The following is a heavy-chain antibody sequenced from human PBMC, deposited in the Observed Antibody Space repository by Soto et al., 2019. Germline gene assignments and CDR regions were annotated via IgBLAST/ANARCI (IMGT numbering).Heavy chain of an antibody. Sequence: QLQLQESGPGLVKPSQTLSLTCAVSGGSISNGGYYWSWIRQHPGKGLEWIGSIYFSGSTYYNPSLKSRVTISVATTKNHFSLKLSSVTAADTAVYYCARDSHSQPPNHRWGGGYMDVWGKGTTVTVSS. CDR2: IYFSGST. D-gene: IGHD3-16*01. CDR1: GGSISNGGYY. J-gene: IGHJ6*03. V-gene: IGHV4-31*11. CDR3: ARDSHSQPPNHRWGGGYMDV.